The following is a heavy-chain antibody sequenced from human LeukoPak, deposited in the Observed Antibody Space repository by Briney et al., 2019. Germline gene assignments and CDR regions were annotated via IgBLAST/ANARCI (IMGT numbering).Heavy chain of an antibody. CDR2: ISGSGGST. D-gene: IGHD3-22*01. V-gene: IGHV3-23*01. CDR3: AKEGRLTVAAVVVENYFDY. CDR1: GFTFSSYA. J-gene: IGHJ4*02. Sequence: GGSLRLSCAASGFTFSSYAMSWVRQAPGKGLEWVSAISGSGGSTYYADSVKGRFTISRDNSGTTVSLQMNSLTTDDTAVYFCAKEGRLTVAAVVVENYFDYWGQGTPVIVSA.